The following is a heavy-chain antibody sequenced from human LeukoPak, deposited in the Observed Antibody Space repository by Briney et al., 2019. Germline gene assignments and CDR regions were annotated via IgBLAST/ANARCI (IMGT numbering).Heavy chain of an antibody. CDR3: ASGGAAAIDY. J-gene: IGHJ4*02. V-gene: IGHV4-59*08. CDR1: GGSISSYY. Sequence: SETLSLTCTVSGGSISSYYWSWIQQPPGEGLEWIGYIYYSGSTNYNPSLKSRVTISVDTSKNQFSLKLSSVTAADTAVYYCASGGAAAIDYWGQGTLVTVSS. CDR2: IYYSGST. D-gene: IGHD6-13*01.